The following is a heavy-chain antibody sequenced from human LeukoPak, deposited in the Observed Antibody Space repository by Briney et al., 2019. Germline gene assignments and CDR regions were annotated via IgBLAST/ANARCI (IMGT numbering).Heavy chain of an antibody. V-gene: IGHV4-4*09. J-gene: IGHJ6*03. D-gene: IGHD6-13*01. CDR3: ARYTQAQQLVQQYYYYYYMDV. CDR1: GGSISSYY. Sequence: SETLSLTCTVSGGSISSYYWSWIRQPPGKGLEWIGYIYTSGSTNYNPSLKSRLTISVDTSKNQFSLKLSSVTAADTAVCYCARYTQAQQLVQQYYYYYYMDVWGKGTTVTVSS. CDR2: IYTSGST.